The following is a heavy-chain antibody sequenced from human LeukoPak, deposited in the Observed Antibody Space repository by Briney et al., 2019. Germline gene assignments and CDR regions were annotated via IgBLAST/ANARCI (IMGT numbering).Heavy chain of an antibody. V-gene: IGHV3-7*01. CDR2: IKYDGTYI. CDR3: TRDEGATVATYRFDF. Sequence: GGPVRLSCKASGFDFSRYYMSWVRQPPGKGLEWLANIKYDGTYINYKDSVKGRLTLSRDNAKNSAYLQMNSLRTEDTAVYYCTRDEGATVATYRFDFWGRGTLVTVSS. D-gene: IGHD4-23*01. J-gene: IGHJ4*02. CDR1: GFDFSRYY.